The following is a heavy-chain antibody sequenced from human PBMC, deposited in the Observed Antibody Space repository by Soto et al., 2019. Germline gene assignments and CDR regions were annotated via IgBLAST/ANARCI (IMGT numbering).Heavy chain of an antibody. Sequence: SETLSLTCTVSGGSMIAYYWNWMRQPPGKGLQWIGYTYYSGSTNYNPSLKSRVNISVDTSKNQFSLKLRSVTAADTAVYYCARVDHIAGYNFDFWGQGTLVTVYS. CDR3: ARVDHIAGYNFDF. D-gene: IGHD1-1*01. CDR2: TYYSGST. V-gene: IGHV4-59*01. J-gene: IGHJ4*02. CDR1: GGSMIAYY.